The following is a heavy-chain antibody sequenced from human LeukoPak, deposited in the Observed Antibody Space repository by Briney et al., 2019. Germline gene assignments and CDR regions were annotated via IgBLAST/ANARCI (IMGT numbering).Heavy chain of an antibody. V-gene: IGHV4-4*09. D-gene: IGHD6-13*01. J-gene: IGHJ4*02. Sequence: PSGTLSLTCTVSGGSISSYYWSWIRQPPGKGLEWIGYMYTSGSTNYNPSLKSRVTISVDTSKNQFSLKLSSVTAADTAVYYCARHLGYSSSWYYFDYWGQGTLVTVSS. CDR2: MYTSGST. CDR3: ARHLGYSSSWYYFDY. CDR1: GGSISSYY.